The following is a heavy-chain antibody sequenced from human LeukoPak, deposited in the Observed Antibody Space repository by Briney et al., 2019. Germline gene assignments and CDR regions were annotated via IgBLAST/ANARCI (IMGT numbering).Heavy chain of an antibody. D-gene: IGHD5-18*01. CDR3: ARGRTAMVISSFYY. CDR2: INPNSGGT. CDR1: GYTFTGYY. Sequence: GASVKVSCKASGYTFTGYYMHWVRQAPGQGLEWMGWINPNSGGTNYAQKFQGRVTMTRDTSISTAYMELSRLRSDDTAVYYCARGRTAMVISSFYYWGQGTLVTVSS. J-gene: IGHJ4*02. V-gene: IGHV1-2*02.